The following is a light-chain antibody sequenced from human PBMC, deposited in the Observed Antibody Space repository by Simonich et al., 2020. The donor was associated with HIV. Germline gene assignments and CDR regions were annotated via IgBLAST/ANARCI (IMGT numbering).Light chain of an antibody. J-gene: IGKJ2*01. Sequence: DIQMTQSPSSVSASVGARVTITCRASQGINRWLAWYQQKPGKAPKLLIYAASTLQSGVPSRFSGSGSGTDFTLTISSRQPEDFATYYCQQANCFPPRYTFGQGTKLEIK. CDR1: QGINRW. V-gene: IGKV1-12*01. CDR3: QQANCFPPRYT. CDR2: AAS.